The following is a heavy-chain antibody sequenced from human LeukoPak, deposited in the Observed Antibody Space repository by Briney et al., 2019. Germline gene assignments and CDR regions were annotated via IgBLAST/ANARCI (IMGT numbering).Heavy chain of an antibody. D-gene: IGHD1-26*01. CDR3: ARDLRVVGESDY. V-gene: IGHV3-66*01. CDR1: GFTVSSNY. Sequence: GGSLRLSCAASGFTVSSNYMNWVRRTPGKGLEWVSVIYSGGSTYYADSVKGRFTISRDNSKNTPYLQMNSLRAEDTAVYYCARDLRVVGESDYWGQGTLVTVSS. CDR2: IYSGGST. J-gene: IGHJ4*02.